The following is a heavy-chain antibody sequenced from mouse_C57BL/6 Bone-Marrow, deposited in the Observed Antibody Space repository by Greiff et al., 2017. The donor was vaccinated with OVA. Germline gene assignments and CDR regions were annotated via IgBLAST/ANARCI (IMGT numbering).Heavy chain of an antibody. CDR2: IRLKSDNYAT. D-gene: IGHD2-4*01. J-gene: IGHJ4*01. CDR1: GFTFSNYW. CDR3: TTLRRYYAMDY. V-gene: IGHV6-3*01. Sequence: DVMLVESGGGLVQPGGSMKLSCVASGFTFSNYWMNWVRQSPEKGLEWVAQIRLKSDNYATHYAESVKGRFTISRDDSKSSVYLQMNNLRAEDTGIYYCTTLRRYYAMDYWGQGTSVTVSS.